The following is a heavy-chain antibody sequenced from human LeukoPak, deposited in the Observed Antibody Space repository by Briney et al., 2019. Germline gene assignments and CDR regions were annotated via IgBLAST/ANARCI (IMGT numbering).Heavy chain of an antibody. CDR1: GGTFSSYA. J-gene: IGHJ4*02. CDR2: IIPILGIA. Sequence: ASVKVSCKASGGTFSSYAISWVRQAPGQGLEWMGRIIPILGIANYAQKFQGRVTVTADKSTNTVYMELNSLTSEDTGIYYCARADDSSGYYPCYWGQGTLVTVSS. CDR3: ARADDSSGYYPCY. V-gene: IGHV1-69*04. D-gene: IGHD3-22*01.